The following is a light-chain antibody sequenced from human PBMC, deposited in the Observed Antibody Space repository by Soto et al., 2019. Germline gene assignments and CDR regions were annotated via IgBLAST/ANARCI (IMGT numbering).Light chain of an antibody. Sequence: EIVMTQSPATLSVSPGERATLSCRASQSVSSNLAWYQQKPGQAPRLLIYGASTRATGIPARFSGSGSGTEFTLTISSLQSEEFAVYYCQQYNNWRAAYPFGQGTKLEIK. J-gene: IGKJ2*01. CDR3: QQYNNWRAAYP. V-gene: IGKV3-15*01. CDR2: GAS. CDR1: QSVSSN.